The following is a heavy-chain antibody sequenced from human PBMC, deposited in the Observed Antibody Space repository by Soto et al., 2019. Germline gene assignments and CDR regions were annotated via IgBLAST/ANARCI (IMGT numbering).Heavy chain of an antibody. D-gene: IGHD2-21*02. CDR3: AREMDGGDAWFFDL. V-gene: IGHV3-21*01. Sequence: GGSLRLCCAPSGFTFGTYSMNWVRQAPGKGLEWVSSISTTSSYIYYADSVRGRFTISRDNAKNSLYLQMNSLRAEDTAVYYCAREMDGGDAWFFDLWGRGTLVTVSS. CDR1: GFTFGTYS. J-gene: IGHJ2*01. CDR2: ISTTSSYI.